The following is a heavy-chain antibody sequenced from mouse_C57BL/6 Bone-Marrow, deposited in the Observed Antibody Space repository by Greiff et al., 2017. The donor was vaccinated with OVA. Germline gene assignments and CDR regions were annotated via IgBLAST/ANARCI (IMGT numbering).Heavy chain of an antibody. Sequence: EVKLQESGAELVRPGSSVKMSCKTSGYTFTSYGINWVKQRPGQGLEWIGYIFIGNGYTAYNAKFKGKATLTSDTSSSTAYMQLSSLTSEDSAIYFCARGNRAYYYGYWYFDVWSTGTTVTVSS. J-gene: IGHJ1*03. D-gene: IGHD1-1*01. CDR3: ARGNRAYYYGYWYFDV. CDR1: GYTFTSYG. CDR2: IFIGNGYT. V-gene: IGHV1-58*01.